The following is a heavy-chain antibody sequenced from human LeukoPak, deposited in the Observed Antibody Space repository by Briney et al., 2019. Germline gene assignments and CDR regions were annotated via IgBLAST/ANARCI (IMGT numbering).Heavy chain of an antibody. D-gene: IGHD3-22*01. CDR3: AKTITYYYDNIAYPSFDY. CDR2: IIPIFATA. V-gene: IGHV1-69*05. J-gene: IGHJ4*02. Sequence: ASVKVSCKASGGTFSSYGISWVRQAPGQGLEWMGEIIPIFATANYAQKFQVRVTITTDESTSTAYMELSSLRSEDAAVYYCAKTITYYYDNIAYPSFDYWGQGTLVTVSS. CDR1: GGTFSSYG.